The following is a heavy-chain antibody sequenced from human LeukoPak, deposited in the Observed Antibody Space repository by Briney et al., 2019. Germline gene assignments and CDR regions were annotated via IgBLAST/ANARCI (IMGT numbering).Heavy chain of an antibody. CDR1: GYTFRNYG. CDR2: ISAYNGDT. J-gene: IGHJ4*02. Sequence: ASVKVSCKSSGYTFRNYGITWVRQAPGQGLEWMGWISAYNGDTHYAQNLQGRVTMTTDRSTSTAYMELRSLRSDDTAVYYCARDPTNTSGYYAYFDYWGQGTLVTVSS. CDR3: ARDPTNTSGYYAYFDY. D-gene: IGHD5-12*01. V-gene: IGHV1-18*01.